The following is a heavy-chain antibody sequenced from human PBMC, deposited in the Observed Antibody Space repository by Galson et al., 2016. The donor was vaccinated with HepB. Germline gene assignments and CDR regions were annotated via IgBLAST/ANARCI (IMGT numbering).Heavy chain of an antibody. Sequence: VKVSCKASGFSFTTYAFHWVRQAPGQRLEWMGWINGGNGNTKYSQKFQGRVTITRDTPANTVYMELRSLRSGDTAVYYCAGGWFEHYYYGIDVWGQGTTVTVSS. CDR1: GFSFTTYA. V-gene: IGHV1-3*01. CDR2: INGGNGNT. CDR3: AGGWFEHYYYGIDV. J-gene: IGHJ6*02. D-gene: IGHD3-10*01.